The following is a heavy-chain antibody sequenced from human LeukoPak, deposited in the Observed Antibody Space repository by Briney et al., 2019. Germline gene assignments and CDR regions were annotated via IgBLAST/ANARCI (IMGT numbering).Heavy chain of an antibody. V-gene: IGHV3-21*01. CDR3: ARDSRSIAVSKGGLDY. J-gene: IGHJ4*02. CDR2: ISIRMST. CDR1: GFTFSSYS. Sequence: GGSLRLSCAASGFTFSSYSMHWVRQAPGKGLEWVSSISIRMSTNYADSVKGRFTISRDNAKNSLDLQMDSLRDEDTAVYYCARDSRSIAVSKGGLDYWGQGTLVTVSS. D-gene: IGHD6-6*01.